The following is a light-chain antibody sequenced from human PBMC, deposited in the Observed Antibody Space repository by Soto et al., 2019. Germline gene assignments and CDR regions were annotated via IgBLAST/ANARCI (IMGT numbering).Light chain of an antibody. CDR1: QSVSGY. CDR3: QQYGSSPMYT. J-gene: IGKJ2*01. Sequence: EIVLTQSPDTLSLSPGERATLSCRASQSVSGYLGWYQQKPGQAPRLLIYDASNRAYGVPARFRGSGSGTDFTLSISRLEPEDSAVYYCQQYGSSPMYTFGQGTKVDI. V-gene: IGKV3-20*01. CDR2: DAS.